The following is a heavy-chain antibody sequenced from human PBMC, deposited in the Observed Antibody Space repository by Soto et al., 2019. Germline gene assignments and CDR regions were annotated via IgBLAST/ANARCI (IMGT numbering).Heavy chain of an antibody. J-gene: IGHJ6*02. CDR3: ARGKGMEENYYYYGLDI. D-gene: IGHD1-1*01. Sequence: ASVKVSCKASGYTFTTQAMHWLRQSPGQSLEWMGWINGGTGQTKHSQRFQGRVNITRDTSASTAYMELSSLRSEDTAVYYCARGKGMEENYYYYGLDIWGQGTTVTV. CDR2: INGGTGQT. CDR1: GYTFTTQA. V-gene: IGHV1-3*01.